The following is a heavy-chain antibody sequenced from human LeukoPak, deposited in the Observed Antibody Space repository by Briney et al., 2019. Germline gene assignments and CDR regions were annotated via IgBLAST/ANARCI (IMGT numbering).Heavy chain of an antibody. V-gene: IGHV3-23*01. CDR1: GFTFSSHG. CDR2: ISGSGDNT. D-gene: IGHD2-8*01. Sequence: GGSLRLSCAASGFTFSSHGMSWVRQAPGKGLEWVSTISGSGDNTYYADSVKGRFTISRDNSKNTLYLQMNSLRAEDMAVYYCAKWRSVLTPPDVWGKGTTVTISS. CDR3: AKWRSVLTPPDV. J-gene: IGHJ6*04.